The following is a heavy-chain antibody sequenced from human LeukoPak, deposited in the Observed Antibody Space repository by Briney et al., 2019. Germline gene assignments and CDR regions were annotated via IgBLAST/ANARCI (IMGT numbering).Heavy chain of an antibody. CDR3: ARVYNWNSSGLGAPRD. V-gene: IGHV4-30-4*07. CDR1: GGSISSGGYS. CDR2: IYYSGST. J-gene: IGHJ4*02. Sequence: KSSETLSLTCAVSGGSISSGGYSWSWIRQPPGKGLEWIGYIYYSGSTYYNPSLKSRVTISVDTSKNQFSLKLSSVTAADTAVYYCARVYNWNSSGLGAPRDWGRGTLVTVSS. D-gene: IGHD1-7*01.